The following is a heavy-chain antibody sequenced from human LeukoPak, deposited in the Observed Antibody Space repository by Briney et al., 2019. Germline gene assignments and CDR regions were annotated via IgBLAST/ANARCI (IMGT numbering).Heavy chain of an antibody. Sequence: SETLSLTCAVYGGSFSGYYWSWIRQPPGKGLEWIGEINHSGSTNYNPSLKSRVTISVDTSKNQFSLKLSSVTAADTAVYYCARPGGYTYYYGSGSPYYFDYWGQGTLVTVSS. D-gene: IGHD3-10*01. CDR1: GGSFSGYY. CDR2: INHSGST. V-gene: IGHV4-34*01. J-gene: IGHJ4*02. CDR3: ARPGGYTYYYGSGSPYYFDY.